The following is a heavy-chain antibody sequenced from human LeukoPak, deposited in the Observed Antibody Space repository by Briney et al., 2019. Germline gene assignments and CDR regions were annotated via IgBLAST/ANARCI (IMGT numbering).Heavy chain of an antibody. CDR1: GGSISSSSYY. CDR2: IYYSGST. CDR3: ARGSPTFMDV. V-gene: IGHV4-61*10. J-gene: IGHJ6*03. Sequence: PSETLSLTCTVSGGSISSSSYYWSWIRQPAGKGLGWIGYIYYSGSTNYNPSLKSRVTISVDTSKNQFSLKLSSVTAADTAVYYCARGSPTFMDVWGKGTTVTVSS.